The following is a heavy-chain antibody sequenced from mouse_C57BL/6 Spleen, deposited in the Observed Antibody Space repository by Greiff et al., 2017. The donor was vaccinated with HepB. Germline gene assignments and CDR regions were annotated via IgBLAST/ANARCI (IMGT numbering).Heavy chain of an antibody. V-gene: IGHV1-5*01. CDR2: IYPGNSDT. D-gene: IGHD1-1*01. CDR1: GYTFTSYW. J-gene: IGHJ2*01. Sequence: EVQLQQSGTVLARPGASVKMSCKTSGYTFTSYWMHWVKQRPGQGLEWIGAIYPGNSDTSYNQKFKGKAKLTAVTSASTAYMELSSLTNEDSAVSYCTSFYYYGSSYYFDYWGQGTTLTVSS. CDR3: TSFYYYGSSYYFDY.